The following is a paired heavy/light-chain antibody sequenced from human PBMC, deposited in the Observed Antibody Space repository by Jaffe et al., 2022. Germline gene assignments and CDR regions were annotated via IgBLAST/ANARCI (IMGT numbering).Heavy chain of an antibody. Sequence: EVHLLESGGGLVQPGGSLRLSCAASAFTFSSYAMSWVRQTPGKGLEWVSAISRGGDTIYYADSVKGRFSISRDNSKNTLFLQMNSLRAEDTAIYYCANHLDHYNLLSYFDYWGQGTLVTVSS. J-gene: IGHJ4*02. V-gene: IGHV3-23*01. D-gene: IGHD1-1*01. CDR1: AFTFSSYA. CDR2: ISRGGDTI. CDR3: ANHLDHYNLLSYFDY.
Light chain of an antibody. Sequence: IVMTQSPLSLPVTPGEPASISCRSSQSLLRSNGYNYLDWYLQKPGQSPQLLIYLGSNRASGVPDRFSGSGSGTDFTLKISRVEAEDVGVYYCMQALDIPWTFGQGTKVEIK. CDR3: MQALDIPWT. J-gene: IGKJ1*01. CDR2: LGS. CDR1: QSLLRSNGYNY. V-gene: IGKV2-28*01.